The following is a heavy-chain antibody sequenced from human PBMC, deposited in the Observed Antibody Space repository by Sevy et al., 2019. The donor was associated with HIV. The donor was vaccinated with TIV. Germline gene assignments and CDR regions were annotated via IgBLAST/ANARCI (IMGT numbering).Heavy chain of an antibody. Sequence: GGSLRLSCAASGLTFNDYALSWVRQAPGMGLEWVSSVRPTGETYYSDSVKGRFTVSRDNSKTTVFLQMSGLRAEDTAVYYCAKDGCRIWSRHNWFDSWGHGTLVTVSS. D-gene: IGHD3-3*01. CDR1: GLTFNDYA. CDR2: VRPTGET. J-gene: IGHJ5*01. CDR3: AKDGCRIWSRHNWFDS. V-gene: IGHV3-23*01.